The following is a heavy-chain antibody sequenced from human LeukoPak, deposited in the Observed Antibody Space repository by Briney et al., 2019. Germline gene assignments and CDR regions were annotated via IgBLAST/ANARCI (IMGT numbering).Heavy chain of an antibody. D-gene: IGHD1-26*01. V-gene: IGHV3-30*02. J-gene: IGHJ4*02. CDR1: GFTFSSYG. CDR3: ANLIVGATEFDY. Sequence: GGSLRLSCAASGFTFSSYGMHWVRQAPGKGLEWVAFIRYDGSNKYYADSVKGRFTISRDNSKNTLYLQMNSLRAEDTAVYYCANLIVGATEFDYWGQGTLVTVSS. CDR2: IRYDGSNK.